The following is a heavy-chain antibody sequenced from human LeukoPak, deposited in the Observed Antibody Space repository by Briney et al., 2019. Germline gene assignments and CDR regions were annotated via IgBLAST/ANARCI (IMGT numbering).Heavy chain of an antibody. Sequence: ASVKVSCKASGYTFTSYYMHWVRQAPGQGLEWMGIINPSGGSTSYAQKFQGRVTMTRDMSTSTAYMELRSLRSDDTAVYYCARRKSGSYFGIDYWGQGTLVTVSS. CDR2: INPSGGST. CDR1: GYTFTSYY. J-gene: IGHJ4*02. D-gene: IGHD1-26*01. V-gene: IGHV1-46*01. CDR3: ARRKSGSYFGIDY.